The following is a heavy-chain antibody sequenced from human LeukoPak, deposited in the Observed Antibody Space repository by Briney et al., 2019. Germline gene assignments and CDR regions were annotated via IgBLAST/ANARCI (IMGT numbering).Heavy chain of an antibody. Sequence: PGGSLRLSCAASGFTFSSYSMNWVRQAPGKGLEWVSSISGTSDYIYYADSVKGRFTISRDNGQNSLYLQMNSLRAEDTAVYYCARDFLEWLPYSWGQGTLVTVSS. CDR3: ARDFLEWLPYS. CDR2: ISGTSDYI. V-gene: IGHV3-21*06. CDR1: GFTFSSYS. J-gene: IGHJ4*02. D-gene: IGHD3-3*01.